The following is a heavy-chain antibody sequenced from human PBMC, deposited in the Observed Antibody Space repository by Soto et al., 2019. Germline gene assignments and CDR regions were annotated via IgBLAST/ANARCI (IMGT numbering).Heavy chain of an antibody. Sequence: GKGLEWIGYIYYSGSTNYNPSLKSRVTISVDTSKNQFSLKLSSVTAADTAVYYCARIYSYGYPSYYYYYMDVWGKGTTVTVSS. J-gene: IGHJ6*03. D-gene: IGHD5-18*01. CDR2: IYYSGST. V-gene: IGHV4-59*08. CDR3: ARIYSYGYPSYYYYYMDV.